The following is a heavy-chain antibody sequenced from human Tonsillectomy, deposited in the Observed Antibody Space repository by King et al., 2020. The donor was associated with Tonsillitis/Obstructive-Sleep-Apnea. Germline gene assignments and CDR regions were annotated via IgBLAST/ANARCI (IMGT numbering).Heavy chain of an antibody. Sequence: VQLVESGGGVVQPGRSLRLSCAASGFTFSSYAMHWVRQAPGKGLEWVAVISYDGSNKYYADSVKGRFTISRDNSKNTLYLQMNSLRAEDTAVYYCARASSDDAFDIWGQGTMVTVSS. V-gene: IGHV3-30*01. CDR1: GFTFSSYA. CDR3: ARASSDDAFDI. D-gene: IGHD1-26*01. CDR2: ISYDGSNK. J-gene: IGHJ3*02.